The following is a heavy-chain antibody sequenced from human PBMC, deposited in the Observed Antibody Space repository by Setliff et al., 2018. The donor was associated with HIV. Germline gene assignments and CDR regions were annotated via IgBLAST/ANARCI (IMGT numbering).Heavy chain of an antibody. CDR1: GFTFSSYE. Sequence: GGSLRLSCAASGFTFSSYEMNWVRQAPGKGLEWLSYITGSGSRIYYADSVKGRFTISRDNAKNSVYLQMNSLRAEDTAVYYCARDEATGGVDYWGQGTLVTVSS. J-gene: IGHJ4*02. D-gene: IGHD3-16*01. V-gene: IGHV3-48*03. CDR2: ITGSGSRI. CDR3: ARDEATGGVDY.